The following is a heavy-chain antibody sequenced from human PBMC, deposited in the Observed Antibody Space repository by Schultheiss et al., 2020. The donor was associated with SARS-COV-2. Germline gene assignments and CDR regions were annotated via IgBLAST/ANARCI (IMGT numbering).Heavy chain of an antibody. Sequence: GGSLRLSCAASGFTFDDYAMHWVRQAPGKGLVWVSRINSDGNSTSYADSVKGRFTVSRDNAKNTLYLQMNSLRAEDTAVYYCTTVIPYSDDYWGQGTLVTVSS. CDR1: GFTFDDYA. V-gene: IGHV3-74*01. CDR2: INSDGNST. CDR3: TTVIPYSDDY. J-gene: IGHJ4*02. D-gene: IGHD6-13*01.